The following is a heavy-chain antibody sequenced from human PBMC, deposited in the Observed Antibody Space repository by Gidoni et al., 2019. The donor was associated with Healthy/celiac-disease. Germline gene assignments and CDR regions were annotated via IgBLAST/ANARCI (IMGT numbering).Heavy chain of an antibody. V-gene: IGHV3-23*01. D-gene: IGHD4-17*01. CDR3: AKAATVTRVNDAFDI. Sequence: EVQLLASGGGVVQPGGSLRRSCAAAGCTFSSYALSWVRQAAGTGLEWVSAISGSGGSTYYADSVKGRFTISRDNSKNTLYLQMNSLRAEDTAVYYCAKAATVTRVNDAFDIWGQGTMVTVSS. J-gene: IGHJ3*02. CDR1: GCTFSSYA. CDR2: ISGSGGST.